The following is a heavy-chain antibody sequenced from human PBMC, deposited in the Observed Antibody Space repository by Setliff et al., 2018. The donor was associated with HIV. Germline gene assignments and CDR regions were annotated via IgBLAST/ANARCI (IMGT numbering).Heavy chain of an antibody. D-gene: IGHD1-1*01. CDR3: ARDSPQGWNRPRDMDV. Sequence: KTGGSLRLSCVASGFTFSDHYMNWIRQAPGKGLEWVSYINNNGDTTYCADSVKGRFTISRDNAKNSLYLQMSNLRVEDTAVYYCARDSPQGWNRPRDMDVWGKGTTVTVSS. CDR1: GFTFSDHY. CDR2: INNNGDTT. J-gene: IGHJ6*03. V-gene: IGHV3-11*04.